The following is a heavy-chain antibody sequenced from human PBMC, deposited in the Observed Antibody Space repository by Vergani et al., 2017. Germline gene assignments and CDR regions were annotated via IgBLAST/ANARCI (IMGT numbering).Heavy chain of an antibody. CDR2: INPNSGGT. J-gene: IGHJ4*02. CDR1: GYTFTGYY. Sequence: QVQLVQSGAEVKKPGASVKVSCKASGYTFTGYYMHWVRQAPGQGLEWMGWINPNSGGTNYAQKFQGRVTMTRDTSISTAYMELSRLRSDDTAVYYCARVGCSSTSCYSSLLDYWGQGTLVTVSS. D-gene: IGHD2-2*01. V-gene: IGHV1-2*02. CDR3: ARVGCSSTSCYSSLLDY.